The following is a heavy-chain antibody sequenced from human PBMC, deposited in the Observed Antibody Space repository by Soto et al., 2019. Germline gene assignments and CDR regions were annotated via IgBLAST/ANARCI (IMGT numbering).Heavy chain of an antibody. V-gene: IGHV1-69*02. J-gene: IGHJ5*02. CDR1: GGTFSSYT. Sequence: QVQLVQSGAEVKKPGSSVKVSCKASGGTFSSYTIIWVRQAPGQGLEWVGRIIPVLGITNYAQKFQGRVTMTADKSTSTAHMELSNLRSDDTAVYYCARGSGYSSSWYDNWGQGTLVTVSS. D-gene: IGHD6-13*01. CDR2: IIPVLGIT. CDR3: ARGSGYSSSWYDN.